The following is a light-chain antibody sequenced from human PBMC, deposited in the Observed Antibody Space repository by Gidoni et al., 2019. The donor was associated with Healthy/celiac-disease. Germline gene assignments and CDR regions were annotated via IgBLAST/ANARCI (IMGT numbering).Light chain of an antibody. CDR3: QQYNNWPT. CDR2: VAS. CDR1: QSVSSY. J-gene: IGKJ1*01. Sequence: EIVMTQSPATLSASPGERATLSCRASQSVSSYLAWYQQKPGQAPRLLIYVASTRSTGIPARCSGSGSGTEFTLTISSLQSEDFAVYYCQQYNNWPTFGQGTKVEIK. V-gene: IGKV3-15*01.